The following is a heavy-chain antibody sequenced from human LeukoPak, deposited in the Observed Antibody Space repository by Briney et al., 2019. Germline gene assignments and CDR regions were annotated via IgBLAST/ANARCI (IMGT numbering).Heavy chain of an antibody. Sequence: PSETLSLTCAVYGGSFSGYYWSWIRHPPGKGLEWVGEINHSGSTNYNPSLKSRVTISVDTSKNQFSLKLSSVTASDTAVYDCASTPYCSGGSCYFNRDAFDIWGQGTMVTVSS. D-gene: IGHD2-15*01. V-gene: IGHV4-34*01. J-gene: IGHJ3*02. CDR2: INHSGST. CDR1: GGSFSGYY. CDR3: ASTPYCSGGSCYFNRDAFDI.